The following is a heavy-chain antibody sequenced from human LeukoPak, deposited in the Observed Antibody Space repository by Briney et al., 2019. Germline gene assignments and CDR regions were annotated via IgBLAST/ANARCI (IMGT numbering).Heavy chain of an antibody. J-gene: IGHJ4*02. CDR1: GFTFDDYA. CDR3: AKGGYCSGGSCYSTVDY. Sequence: GRSLRLSCAASGFTFDDYAMHWVRQAPGKGLEWVSGISWNSGSIGYADSVEGRFTISRDNAKNSLYLQMSSLRAEDTALYYCAKGGYCSGGSCYSTVDYWGQGTLVTVSS. V-gene: IGHV3-9*01. D-gene: IGHD2-15*01. CDR2: ISWNSGSI.